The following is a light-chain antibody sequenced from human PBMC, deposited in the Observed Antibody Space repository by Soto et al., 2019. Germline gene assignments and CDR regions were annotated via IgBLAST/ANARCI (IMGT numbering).Light chain of an antibody. V-gene: IGLV2-14*01. CDR2: EVS. CDR1: SSVVGGYNY. J-gene: IGLJ1*01. Sequence: QSALTQPASVSGSPGQSITISCTGTSSVVGGYNYVSWYQQHPGKAPKLMIYEVSNRPSGVSNRFSGSKSGNTASLTISGLRAEDEADYYCSSYTSSSTYVFGTGTKVTVL. CDR3: SSYTSSSTYV.